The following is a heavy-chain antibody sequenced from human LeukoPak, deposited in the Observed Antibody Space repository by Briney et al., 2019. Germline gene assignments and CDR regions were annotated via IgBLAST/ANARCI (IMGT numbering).Heavy chain of an antibody. CDR3: AREGRSHPYYYYMDV. Sequence: ASVKVSCKASGYTFTSYDINWVRQATGQGLEWMGRMNPNSGNTGYAQKFQGRVTITRNTSISTAYMELSSLRSEDTAVYYCAREGRSHPYYYYMDVWGKGTTVTVSS. V-gene: IGHV1-8*03. CDR2: MNPNSGNT. D-gene: IGHD3-3*01. CDR1: GYTFTSYD. J-gene: IGHJ6*03.